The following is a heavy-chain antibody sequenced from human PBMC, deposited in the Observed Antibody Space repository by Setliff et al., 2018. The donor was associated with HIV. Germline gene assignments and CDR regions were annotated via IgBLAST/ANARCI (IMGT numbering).Heavy chain of an antibody. Sequence: SETLSLTCTISGGSVTSDTYYWAWIRQPPGMGLEWIATTFYRGGTYYTPSLKSRATISIDTSKNQFSLKMTSVTAADTAVYYCARHGVATTEDFFDLWGQGTMVTVSS. V-gene: IGHV4-39*01. CDR3: ARHGVATTEDFFDL. CDR1: GGSVTSDTYY. CDR2: TFYRGGT. D-gene: IGHD1-26*01. J-gene: IGHJ3*01.